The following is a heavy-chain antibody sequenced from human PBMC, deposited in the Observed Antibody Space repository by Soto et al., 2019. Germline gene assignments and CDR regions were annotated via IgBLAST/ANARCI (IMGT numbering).Heavy chain of an antibody. Sequence: GASVKVSCKASGYTFTSYDINWVRQATGQGLEWMGWMNPNSGNTGYAQKFQGRVTMTRNTSISTAYMELSSLRSEDTAVYYCARGLGTGLLWFGELPYWGQGTLVTVSS. CDR2: MNPNSGNT. D-gene: IGHD3-10*01. CDR3: ARGLGTGLLWFGELPY. J-gene: IGHJ4*02. V-gene: IGHV1-8*01. CDR1: GYTFTSYD.